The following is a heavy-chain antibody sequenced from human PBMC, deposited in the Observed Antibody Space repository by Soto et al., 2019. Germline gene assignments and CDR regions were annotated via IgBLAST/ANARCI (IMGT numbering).Heavy chain of an antibody. CDR2: MNANVDAT. CDR3: AREVVDGSSLWLDP. Sequence: ASVKVSCKASGFTFSTNDINWVRQAPGQGLQWMGWMNANVDATDSPQEFKGRVTMTWNASISTAYMELSNLKSDDTAVYYCAREVVDGSSLWLDPWGQGTLVTVSS. CDR1: GFTFSTND. J-gene: IGHJ5*02. V-gene: IGHV1-8*01. D-gene: IGHD3-10*01.